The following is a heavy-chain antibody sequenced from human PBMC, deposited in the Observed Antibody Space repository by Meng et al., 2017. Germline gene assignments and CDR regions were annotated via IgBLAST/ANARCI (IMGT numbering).Heavy chain of an antibody. CDR1: GGAISSGGYC. D-gene: IGHD2-15*01. V-gene: IGHV4-31*01. CDR3: ARGLRCSGGSCYSSNWFDP. Sequence: QQPGPGLVKPSQTLSLTCTGSGGAISSGGYCWSWIRQHPGKGLEWIGYIYYSGSTYYNPSLKSLVTISVDTSKNQFSLKLSSVTAADTAVYYCARGLRCSGGSCYSSNWFDPWGQGTLVTVSS. CDR2: IYYSGST. J-gene: IGHJ5*02.